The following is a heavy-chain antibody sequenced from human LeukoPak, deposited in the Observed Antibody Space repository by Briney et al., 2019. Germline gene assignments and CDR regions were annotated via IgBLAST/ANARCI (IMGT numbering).Heavy chain of an antibody. J-gene: IGHJ4*02. D-gene: IGHD3-22*01. V-gene: IGHV3-23*01. Sequence: GGSLRLSCAASGFTFSIYAMSWVRQAPGKGLQWVSSITSSGGGTYYADSVKGRFTISRDNSENMLYLQMNSLRVEDTAVYFCAKDRPNYYGSNGHYYRRDGDYWGQGTLVTVSS. CDR1: GFTFSIYA. CDR3: AKDRPNYYGSNGHYYRRDGDY. CDR2: ITSSGGGT.